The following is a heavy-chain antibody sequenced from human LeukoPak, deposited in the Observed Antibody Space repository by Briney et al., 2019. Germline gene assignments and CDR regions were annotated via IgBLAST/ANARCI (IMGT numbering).Heavy chain of an antibody. D-gene: IGHD6-19*01. J-gene: IGHJ4*02. Sequence: GESLKISCKGSGYSFTSYWIAWVRQMPGKGLEWMGIVYPGDSDTRYSPSFQGQVTISADKSISTAYLQWSSLKASDTAMYYCARLEYSTGWYPFDSWGQGTLVTVSS. V-gene: IGHV5-51*01. CDR3: ARLEYSTGWYPFDS. CDR2: VYPGDSDT. CDR1: GYSFTSYW.